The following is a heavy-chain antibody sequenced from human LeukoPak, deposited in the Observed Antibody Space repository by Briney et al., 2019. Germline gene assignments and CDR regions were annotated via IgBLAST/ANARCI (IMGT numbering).Heavy chain of an antibody. V-gene: IGHV3-9*01. CDR3: AKDMVRGVWGNFDY. D-gene: IGHD3-10*01. CDR2: ISWNSGSI. Sequence: PGRSLRLSCAASGFTFDDYAMHWVRQAPGKGLEWVSGISWNSGSIGYADSVKGRFTISRDNAKNSLYLQMNSLRAEDTALYYCAKDMVRGVWGNFDYWGQGTLVTVSS. CDR1: GFTFDDYA. J-gene: IGHJ4*02.